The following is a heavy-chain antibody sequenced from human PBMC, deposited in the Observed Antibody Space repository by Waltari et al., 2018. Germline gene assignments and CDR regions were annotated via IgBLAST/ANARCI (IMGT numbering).Heavy chain of an antibody. CDR2: IYHSRST. D-gene: IGHD4-17*01. Sequence: QVQLQESGPGLVTPSGTLSLTCAVSGGSISTSTWWSWVRQPPGKGLEWIGEIYHSRSTNYNPSLKSRVTISVDKSKNQFSLKLSSVTAADTAVYYCARDYHGDYPFDYWGQGTLVTVSS. J-gene: IGHJ4*02. CDR1: GGSISTSTW. V-gene: IGHV4-4*02. CDR3: ARDYHGDYPFDY.